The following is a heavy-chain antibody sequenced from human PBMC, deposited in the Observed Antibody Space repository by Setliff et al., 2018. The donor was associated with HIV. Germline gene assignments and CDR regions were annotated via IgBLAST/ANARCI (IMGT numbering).Heavy chain of an antibody. V-gene: IGHV3-7*01. D-gene: IGHD3-10*01. CDR1: GFIFRNYW. CDR2: INQDESEK. Sequence: LSLSCAVSGFIFRNYWMTWVRQAPGRGLEWVASINQDESEKYYVDSVKGRFTISRDNAQNSLYLQMNSLGAEGTAVYYCAGRHRSGSYFDPWGQGTLVTVSS. CDR3: AGRHRSGSYFDP. J-gene: IGHJ5*02.